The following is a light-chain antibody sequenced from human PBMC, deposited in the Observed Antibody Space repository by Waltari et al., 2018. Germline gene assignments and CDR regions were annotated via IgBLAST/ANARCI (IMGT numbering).Light chain of an antibody. CDR3: QQGVILPLT. CDR1: ECVSNY. V-gene: IGKV3-11*01. CDR2: DTS. Sequence: IVFPQSPVTLSLAAGEISTLSCRASECVSNYLAGYQQKPGQAPTLLIYDTSKRATGITGRFSGSGYGTDLTLTINNLEAEDFALYYCQQGVILPLTFGGGTKLEIK. J-gene: IGKJ4*02.